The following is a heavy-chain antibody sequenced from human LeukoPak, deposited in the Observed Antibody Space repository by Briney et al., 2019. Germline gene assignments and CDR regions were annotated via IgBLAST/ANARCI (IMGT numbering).Heavy chain of an antibody. CDR1: GYTFTGYY. CDR2: INPDSGGT. V-gene: IGHV1-2*02. Sequence: ASVKVSCKASGYTFTGYYMHWVRQAPGQGLEWMGWINPDSGGTNNAQKFQGRVTMTRDTSVSTAYMELSRLRSDDTAVYYCARTFYDTLDSDAFDFWGQGTMVIVSS. J-gene: IGHJ3*01. CDR3: ARTFYDTLDSDAFDF. D-gene: IGHD2/OR15-2a*01.